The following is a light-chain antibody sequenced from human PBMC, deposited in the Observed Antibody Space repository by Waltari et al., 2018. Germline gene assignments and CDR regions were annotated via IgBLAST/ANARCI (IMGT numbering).Light chain of an antibody. Sequence: QSVLTQPPSVSGTPGQRVTISCSGSTSNIGAGHDVHWYQHLPGTAPNLLIYGKNTRPSGVPDRFSGSKSGTPASLAITGLQADDEADYFCQSFDNMLSGGVVFGGGTKLAVL. CDR3: QSFDNMLSGGVV. J-gene: IGLJ2*01. CDR2: GKN. CDR1: TSNIGAGHD. V-gene: IGLV1-40*01.